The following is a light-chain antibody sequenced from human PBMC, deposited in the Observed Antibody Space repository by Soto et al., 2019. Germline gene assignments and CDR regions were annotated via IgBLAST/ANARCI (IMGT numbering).Light chain of an antibody. CDR2: DAS. CDR3: QQYNSYSRT. Sequence: EIQMTQSPSSLSASVGDRVTITCQASQDINKNLIWYQQKPGKAPKLLIYDASSLESGVPSRFSGSGSGTEFTLTISSLQPDDFATYYCQQYNSYSRTFGQGTKVDI. J-gene: IGKJ1*01. V-gene: IGKV1-5*01. CDR1: QDINKN.